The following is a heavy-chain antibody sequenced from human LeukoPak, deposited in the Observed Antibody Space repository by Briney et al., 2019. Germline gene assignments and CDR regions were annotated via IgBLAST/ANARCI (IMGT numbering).Heavy chain of an antibody. J-gene: IGHJ5*02. D-gene: IGHD6-19*01. V-gene: IGHV1-2*02. CDR1: GYTFTGYY. CDR3: ARAAVVAGSTEAFDP. Sequence: ASVKVSCKASGYTFTGYYMHWVRQAPGQGLEWMGWINTKSGGTNYAEKFQGRVTMTRDTSISTAYMELSRLRSDDSAVYYCARAAVVAGSTEAFDPWGQGTLVTVSS. CDR2: INTKSGGT.